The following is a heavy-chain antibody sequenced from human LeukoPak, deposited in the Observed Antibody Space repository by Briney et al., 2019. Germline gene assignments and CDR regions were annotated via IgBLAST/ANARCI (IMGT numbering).Heavy chain of an antibody. CDR3: AREPYYFDS. Sequence: PSETLSLTCTVSGGSISGSGYYWGWVRQAPGKGLEWIGSIYHSGTTYYNPYLKSRVTISVDTSRNQFSVRLSSVTAADTAVYYCAREPYYFDSWGQGTLVTASS. CDR1: GGSISGSGYY. CDR2: IYHSGTT. V-gene: IGHV4-39*07. J-gene: IGHJ4*02.